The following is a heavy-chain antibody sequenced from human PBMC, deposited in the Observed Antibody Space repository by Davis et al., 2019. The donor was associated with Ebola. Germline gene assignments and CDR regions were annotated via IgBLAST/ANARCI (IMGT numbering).Heavy chain of an antibody. V-gene: IGHV3-11*04. CDR1: GFTFSDYY. J-gene: IGHJ4*02. CDR3: AREGSKRWLQFLN. D-gene: IGHD5-24*01. CDR2: ISSSGSTI. Sequence: GESLKISCAASGFTFSDYYMSWIRQAPGKGLEWVSYISSSGSTIYYADSVKGRFTISRDNAKNSLYLQMNSLRAEDTAVYYCAREGSKRWLQFLNWGQGTLVTVSS.